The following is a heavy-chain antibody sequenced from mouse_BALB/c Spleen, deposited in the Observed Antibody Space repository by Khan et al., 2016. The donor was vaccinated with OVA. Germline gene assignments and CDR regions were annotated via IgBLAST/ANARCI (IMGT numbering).Heavy chain of an antibody. Sequence: QVQLMESGPGLVAPSQSLSITCTVSGFSLTSYGVHWVRQPPGKGLEWLGFICVGGSTNYNSALMSRLSISKDNSKSQVFLKMNSLQTDDTDMYYCARDTTATPYWGQGTLVTVSA. CDR2: ICVGGST. CDR1: GFSLTSYG. CDR3: ARDTTATPY. D-gene: IGHD1-2*01. J-gene: IGHJ3*01. V-gene: IGHV2-9*02.